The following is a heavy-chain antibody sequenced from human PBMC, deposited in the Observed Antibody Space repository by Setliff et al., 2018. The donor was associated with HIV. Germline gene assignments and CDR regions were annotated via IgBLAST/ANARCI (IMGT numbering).Heavy chain of an antibody. Sequence: GASVKVSCKASGGTFSSYAISWVRQAPGQGLEWLGWISPYNGNTKYAEKFQGRVTMTTDTSTSTAYMDLRSLRSEDTAVYYCARAVGYCGSTSCPYYFDYWGQGTLVTVSS. CDR2: ISPYNGNT. D-gene: IGHD2-2*01. V-gene: IGHV1-18*01. CDR3: ARAVGYCGSTSCPYYFDY. J-gene: IGHJ4*02. CDR1: GGTFSSYA.